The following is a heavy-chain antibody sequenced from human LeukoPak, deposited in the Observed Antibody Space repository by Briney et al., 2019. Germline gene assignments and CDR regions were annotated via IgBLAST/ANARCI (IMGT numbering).Heavy chain of an antibody. CDR3: TRVGYIDEGIDY. D-gene: IGHD5-24*01. V-gene: IGHV3-7*04. CDR1: GFIFSNYW. CDR2: IKQDGSKK. Sequence: PGGSLRLSCEASGFIFSNYWMSWVRQAPGKGLEWVANIKQDGSKKSYVDSVKGRFTISRDNAKNSLYLQMNSLRAEDTAIYYCTRVGYIDEGIDYWGQGTLVTVSS. J-gene: IGHJ4*02.